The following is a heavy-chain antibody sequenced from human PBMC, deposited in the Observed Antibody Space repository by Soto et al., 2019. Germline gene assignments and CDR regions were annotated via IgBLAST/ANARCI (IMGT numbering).Heavy chain of an antibody. CDR2: IYYSGST. CDR3: AKVYPEPYYDDSSGYPSYFDY. J-gene: IGHJ4*02. D-gene: IGHD3-22*01. V-gene: IGHV4-30-4*01. CDR1: GGSISSGDYY. Sequence: PSETLSLTCTVSGGSISSGDYYWSWIRQPPGKGLERIGYIYYSGSTYYNPSLKSRVTISVDTSKNQFSLKLSSVTAADTAVYYCAKVYPEPYYDDSSGYPSYFDYWGQATLVTVSS.